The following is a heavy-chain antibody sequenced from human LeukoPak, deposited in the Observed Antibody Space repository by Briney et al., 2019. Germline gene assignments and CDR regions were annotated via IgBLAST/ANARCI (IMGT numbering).Heavy chain of an antibody. CDR3: ARVERITIVGVVSYFFDY. D-gene: IGHD3-3*01. CDR2: MTPNSGNT. J-gene: IGHJ4*02. V-gene: IGHV1-8*01. CDR1: GYTFTSYD. Sequence: ASVKLSCDSSGYTFTSYDINWVRQATGQGLEWMGWMTPNSGNTGYAQKFQGRVTMTRNTSISTAYMELSSLRSENTAVYYGARVERITIVGVVSYFFDYWGQGTLVTVSS.